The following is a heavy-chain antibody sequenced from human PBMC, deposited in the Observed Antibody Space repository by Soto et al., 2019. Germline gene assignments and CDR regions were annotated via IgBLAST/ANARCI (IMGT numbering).Heavy chain of an antibody. D-gene: IGHD3-3*01. Sequence: SETLSLTCAVSGVSISSGNWWTWVRQTPGKGLEWIGYIYNGGSTYYRPSLESRMHMSLDATRNHYSLRLTSVTAADTAVYFCARAPVGLDTISYFDYWGQGKLVTVSS. CDR3: ARAPVGLDTISYFDY. CDR2: IYNGGST. J-gene: IGHJ4*02. CDR1: GVSISSGNW. V-gene: IGHV4-28*03.